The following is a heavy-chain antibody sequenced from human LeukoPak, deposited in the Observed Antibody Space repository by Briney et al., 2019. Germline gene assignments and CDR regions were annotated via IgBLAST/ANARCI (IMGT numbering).Heavy chain of an antibody. CDR1: GYSFTKYG. CDR2: ISTYDGAT. CDR3: AREGMARGVFYDY. D-gene: IGHD3-10*01. V-gene: IGHV1-18*04. Sequence: GASVMVSCKASGYSFTKYGISWVRQAPGQGLEWMGWISTYDGATNLAQKVQDRLTMTTATSSSTAYMKLRNLRSDDTAVYYCAREGMARGVFYDYWGQGTLVTVSS. J-gene: IGHJ4*02.